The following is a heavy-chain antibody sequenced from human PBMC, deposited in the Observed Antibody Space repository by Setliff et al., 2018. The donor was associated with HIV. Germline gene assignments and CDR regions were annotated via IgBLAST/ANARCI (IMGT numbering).Heavy chain of an antibody. Sequence: SETLSLTCTVSGGSLRRGTYYWSWIRQPAGKGLEWIGHIYTSGSTNYNPSFKSRVTLSVDTSQNQFSLKFTSVTAADTAVYYCASGTSPPSGTYSQYYMDVWGRGTTVTVSS. CDR2: IYTSGST. CDR3: ASGTSPPSGTYSQYYMDV. D-gene: IGHD1-26*01. V-gene: IGHV4-61*09. J-gene: IGHJ6*03. CDR1: GGSLRRGTYY.